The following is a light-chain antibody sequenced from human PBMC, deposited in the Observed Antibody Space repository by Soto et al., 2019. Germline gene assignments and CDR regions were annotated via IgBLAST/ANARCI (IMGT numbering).Light chain of an antibody. CDR3: QQYGSARWT. CDR1: QRISSNY. Sequence: EIVLTQSPGTLSLSPGERATLSCRASQRISSNYLAWYQQKPGQAPRLLIYGASSRATAIPDRFSGSGSGTDFTLTISRLEPEDFTVYYCQQYGSARWTFGQGTKVEIK. V-gene: IGKV3-20*01. J-gene: IGKJ1*01. CDR2: GAS.